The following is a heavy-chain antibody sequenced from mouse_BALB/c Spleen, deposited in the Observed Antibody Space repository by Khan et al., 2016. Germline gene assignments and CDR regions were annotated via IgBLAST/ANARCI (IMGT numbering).Heavy chain of an antibody. CDR1: GYSITSDYA. V-gene: IGHV3-2*02. CDR2: ISYSGST. CDR3: ARSIMAN. Sequence: VQLKQSGPGLVKPSQSLSLTCTVSGYSITSDYAWNWIRQFPGNKLEWMGYISYSGSTNYNPSLKSRISITRDTSKNQFFLQLNSVTTEVTATYYCARSIMANWGQGTTLTVSS. J-gene: IGHJ2*01.